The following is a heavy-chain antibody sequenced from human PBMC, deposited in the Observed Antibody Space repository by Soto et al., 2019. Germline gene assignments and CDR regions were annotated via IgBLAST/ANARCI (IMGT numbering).Heavy chain of an antibody. V-gene: IGHV1-69*01. Sequence: QVQLLQSGAELKRPGSSVKVSCKASGETFSTFAITWVRQAPGHGPEWMGGIIPLFGTAHYARRFEDRVTMTADESTSTAYVELRSLTSEDTAIYYWARGSPCSTTTCSLNEVWFGLLGQGNLVTVST. CDR1: GETFSTFA. CDR3: ARGSPCSTTTCSLNEVWFGL. CDR2: IIPLFGTA. J-gene: IGHJ5*02. D-gene: IGHD1-1*01.